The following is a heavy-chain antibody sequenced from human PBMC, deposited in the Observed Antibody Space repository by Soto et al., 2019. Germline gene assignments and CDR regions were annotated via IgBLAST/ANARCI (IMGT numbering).Heavy chain of an antibody. V-gene: IGHV1-2*02. J-gene: IGHJ5*02. CDR2: INPNSGGT. D-gene: IGHD3-22*01. CDR1: GYTFTGYY. Sequence: ASVKVSCKASGYTFTGYYMHWVRQAPGQGLEWMGWINPNSGGTNYAQKFQGRVTMTRDTSTSTAYMELSRLRSDDTAVYYCARHYYDSSGYYLNNWFDPWGQGTLVTVSS. CDR3: ARHYYDSSGYYLNNWFDP.